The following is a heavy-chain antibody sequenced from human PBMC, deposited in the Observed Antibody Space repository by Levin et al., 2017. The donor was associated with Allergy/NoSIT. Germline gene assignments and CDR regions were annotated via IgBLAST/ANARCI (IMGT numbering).Heavy chain of an antibody. CDR2: ISSSSSYI. V-gene: IGHV3-21*01. CDR3: ARDKGRKYYYGSGTLLGAFDI. CDR1: GFTFSSYS. D-gene: IGHD3-10*01. Sequence: ASVKVSCAASGFTFSSYSMNWVRQAPGKGLEWVSSISSSSSYIYYADSVKGRFTISRDNAKNSLYLQMNSLRAEDTAVYYCARDKGRKYYYGSGTLLGAFDIWGQGTMVTVSS. J-gene: IGHJ3*02.